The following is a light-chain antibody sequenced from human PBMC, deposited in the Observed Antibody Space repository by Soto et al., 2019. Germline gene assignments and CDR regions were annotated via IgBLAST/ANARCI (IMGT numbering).Light chain of an antibody. CDR3: QQSYSSPPT. V-gene: IGKV1-5*03. CDR2: KAS. CDR1: QSISSW. J-gene: IGKJ1*01. Sequence: DMQIAQSPATLPSCLLDIVTITCWASQSISSWVAWYQQKPGKAPKLLIYKASSLESGVPSRFSGSRSGPDFTLTISSLQPEYFATYYCQQSYSSPPTFGQGTKVDIK.